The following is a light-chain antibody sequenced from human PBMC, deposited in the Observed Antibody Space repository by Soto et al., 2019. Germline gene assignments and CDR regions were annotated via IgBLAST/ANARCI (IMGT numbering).Light chain of an antibody. CDR2: EVS. CDR1: TSDVGSHDL. Sequence: QSVLTQPASVSGSPGQSITISCTGTTSDVGSHDLVSWYQQHPGKAPKIMIYEVSKRPSGDSNRFSGSKSGNTASLTISGLQAEDEADYYCCSYAGGRSPYVFGTGTKVTVL. J-gene: IGLJ1*01. CDR3: CSYAGGRSPYV. V-gene: IGLV2-23*02.